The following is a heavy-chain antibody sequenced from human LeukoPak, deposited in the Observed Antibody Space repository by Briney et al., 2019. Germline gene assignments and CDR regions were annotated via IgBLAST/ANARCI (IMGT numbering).Heavy chain of an antibody. V-gene: IGHV3-48*04. CDR1: GFPFSSYS. Sequence: GGSLSLSCAAPGFPFSSYSMNWVRQAPGKGLEWVSYIISSSSIIYYADSVKGRFTISRDNAKNSLYLQMNSLRAEDTAVYYCARAVPDMKSLGLFDAFDIWGQGTMVTVSS. CDR2: IISSSSII. D-gene: IGHD3-16*01. CDR3: ARAVPDMKSLGLFDAFDI. J-gene: IGHJ3*02.